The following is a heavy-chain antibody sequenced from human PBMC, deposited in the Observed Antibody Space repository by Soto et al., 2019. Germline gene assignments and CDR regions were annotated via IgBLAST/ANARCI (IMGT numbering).Heavy chain of an antibody. CDR3: ARESAEWLGELSPFDY. CDR1: GGSISSYY. V-gene: IGHV4-4*07. J-gene: IGHJ4*02. D-gene: IGHD3-10*01. CDR2: IYTSGST. Sequence: SETLSLTCTVSGGSISSYYWSWIRQPAGKGLEWIGRIYTSGSTNYNPSLKSRVTMSVDTSKNQFSLKLSSVTAADTAVYYCARESAEWLGELSPFDYWGQGTLVTVSS.